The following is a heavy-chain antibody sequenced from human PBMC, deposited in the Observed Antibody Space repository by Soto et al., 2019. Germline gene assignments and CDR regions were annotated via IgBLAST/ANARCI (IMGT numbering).Heavy chain of an antibody. CDR1: GGSISSGGYY. J-gene: IGHJ5*02. V-gene: IGHV4-31*03. Sequence: SETLSLTCTVSGGSISSGGYYWSWLRQHPGKGLEWIGYIYYSGSTYYNPSLKSRVTISVDTSKNQFSLKLSSVTAADTAVYYCARDLAAAGIISWFDPWGQGTLVTVSS. D-gene: IGHD6-13*01. CDR3: ARDLAAAGIISWFDP. CDR2: IYYSGST.